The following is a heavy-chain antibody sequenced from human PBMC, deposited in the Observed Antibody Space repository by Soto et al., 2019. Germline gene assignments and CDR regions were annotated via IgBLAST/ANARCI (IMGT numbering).Heavy chain of an antibody. V-gene: IGHV1-24*01. CDR1: GYTLTELS. J-gene: IGHJ6*02. CDR3: ATVRGILVKNYYYYGMDV. D-gene: IGHD2-8*02. CDR2: FDPEDGET. Sequence: ASVKVSCKVSGYTLTELSMHWVRQAPGKGLEWMGGFDPEDGETIYAQKFQGRVTMTEDTSTDTAYMELSSLRSEDTAVYYCATVRGILVKNYYYYGMDVWGQGTTVTV.